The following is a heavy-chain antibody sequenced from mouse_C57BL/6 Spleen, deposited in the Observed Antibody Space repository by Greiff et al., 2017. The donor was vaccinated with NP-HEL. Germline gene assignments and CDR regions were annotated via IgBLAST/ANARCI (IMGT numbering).Heavy chain of an antibody. CDR3: ANYYGSAAWFAY. CDR1: GYSITSGYY. D-gene: IGHD1-1*01. Sequence: VQLKESGPGLVKPSQSLSLTCSVTGYSITSGYYWNWIRQFPGNKLEWMGYISYDGSNNYNPSLKNRISITRDKSKNQFFLKLNSVTTEDTATYYFANYYGSAAWFAYWGQGTLVTVSA. CDR2: ISYDGSN. J-gene: IGHJ3*01. V-gene: IGHV3-6*01.